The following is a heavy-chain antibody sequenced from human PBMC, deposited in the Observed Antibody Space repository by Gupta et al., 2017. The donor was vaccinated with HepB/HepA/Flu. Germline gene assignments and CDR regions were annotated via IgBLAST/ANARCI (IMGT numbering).Heavy chain of an antibody. CDR3: ARDHYYGSGSYSY. Sequence: HVQLVESGGGVVQPGRSLRLSRAASGFTFIRFGLHCVRQAPVKELEWVAVIWYDGSNKYYADSVKGRFTITRDNSKNTLYLQMNSLRAEETAVYYCARDHYYGSGSYSYWGQGTLVTVSS. D-gene: IGHD3-10*01. CDR2: IWYDGSNK. V-gene: IGHV3-33*01. CDR1: GFTFIRFG. J-gene: IGHJ4*02.